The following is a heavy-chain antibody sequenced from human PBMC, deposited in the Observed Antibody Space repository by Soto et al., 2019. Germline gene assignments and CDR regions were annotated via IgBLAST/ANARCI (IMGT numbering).Heavy chain of an antibody. D-gene: IGHD3-9*01. CDR3: ARVDNMYYDLLTGYSYFDY. J-gene: IGHJ4*02. CDR2: IVPMFGTP. V-gene: IGHV1-69*12. Sequence: QVQLVQSGAEVKKPGSSVKVSCKASGGTFDNYGVSWVRQAPGQGLEWMGGIVPMFGTPNYAQKFQDRLTITADESSRTTYMELSSLRSDDTAIYYCARVDNMYYDLLTGYSYFDYWGQGTLVSVSS. CDR1: GGTFDNYG.